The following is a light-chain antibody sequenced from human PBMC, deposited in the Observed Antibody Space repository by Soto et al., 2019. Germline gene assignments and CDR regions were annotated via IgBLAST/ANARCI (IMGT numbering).Light chain of an antibody. CDR3: QQYSSTPWT. CDR1: QSVSSSY. V-gene: IGKV3-20*01. Sequence: DIVLTQSPCTLSLSPGERVTLSCRASQSVSSSYLACYQQTPGRAPRLLVYGASSRSSGIPDRCSGSRSGTELTLTISGLEHEDFGVYFCQQYSSTPWTFGQGTKVEVK. J-gene: IGKJ1*01. CDR2: GAS.